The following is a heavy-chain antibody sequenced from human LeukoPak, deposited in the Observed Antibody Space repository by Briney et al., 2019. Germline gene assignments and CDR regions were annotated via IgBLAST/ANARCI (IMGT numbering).Heavy chain of an antibody. V-gene: IGHV1-69*02. CDR2: IIPTLGIA. D-gene: IGHD3-3*01. Sequence: SVKVSCKASGGTFSSYTISWVRQAPGQGLEWMGRIIPTLGIANYAQKLQGRVTMTTDTSTSTAYMELRSLRSDDTAVYYCARGRGGVVSKVLDAFDIWGQGTMVTVSS. J-gene: IGHJ3*02. CDR1: GGTFSSYT. CDR3: ARGRGGVVSKVLDAFDI.